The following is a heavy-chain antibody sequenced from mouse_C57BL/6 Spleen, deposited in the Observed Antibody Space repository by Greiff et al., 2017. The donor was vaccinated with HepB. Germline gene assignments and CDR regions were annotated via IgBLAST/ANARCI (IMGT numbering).Heavy chain of an antibody. Sequence: EVKLVESGEGLVKPGGSLKLSCAASGFTFSSYAMSWVRQTPEKRLEWVAYISSGGDYIYYADTVKGRFTISRDNARNTLYLQMSSLKSEDTAMDYCTRGGLRYAMDYWGQGTSVTVSA. CDR1: GFTFSSYA. CDR2: ISSGGDYI. V-gene: IGHV5-9-1*02. D-gene: IGHD1-1*01. J-gene: IGHJ4*01. CDR3: TRGGLRYAMDY.